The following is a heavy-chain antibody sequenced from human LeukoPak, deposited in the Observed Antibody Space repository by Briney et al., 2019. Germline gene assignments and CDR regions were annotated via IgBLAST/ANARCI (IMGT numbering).Heavy chain of an antibody. V-gene: IGHV4-39*01. CDR2: IYYSGST. Sequence: PSETPSLTCTVSGGSISSSRYYWGWIRQPPGKGLEWIGSIYYSGSTYHNPSLKSRVTISVDTSKNQFSLKLSSVTAADTALYYCARAPDYWGQGTLVTVSS. CDR3: ARAPDY. J-gene: IGHJ4*02. CDR1: GGSISSSRYY.